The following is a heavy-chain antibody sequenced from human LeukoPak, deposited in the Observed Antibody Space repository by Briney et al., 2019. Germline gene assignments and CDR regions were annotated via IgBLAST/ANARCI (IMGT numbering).Heavy chain of an antibody. CDR2: IYTSGST. D-gene: IGHD6-19*01. J-gene: IGHJ3*02. CDR1: GGSISSYY. CDR3: ARDPTPPYSSGSVDAFDI. Sequence: PSETLSLTCTVSGGSISSYYWSWIRQPAGKGLEWIGRIYTSGSTNYNPSLKSRVTMSVDTSKSQFSLKLSSVTAADTAVYYCARDPTPPYSSGSVDAFDIWGQGTMVTVSS. V-gene: IGHV4-4*07.